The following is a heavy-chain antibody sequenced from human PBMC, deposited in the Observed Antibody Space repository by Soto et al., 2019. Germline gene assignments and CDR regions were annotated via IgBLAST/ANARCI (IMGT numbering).Heavy chain of an antibody. Sequence: PSETLSLTCAVSGGSFTSNNWWTWVRQPPGQGLEWIGEIYRTGSTNYNPSLKSRVTISLDKSEKQISLKVTSLTAADTAVYYCASRDPGTSVDYWGKGTFVTVAS. J-gene: IGHJ4*02. D-gene: IGHD1-7*01. CDR1: GGSFTSNNW. V-gene: IGHV4-4*02. CDR2: IYRTGST. CDR3: ASRDPGTSVDY.